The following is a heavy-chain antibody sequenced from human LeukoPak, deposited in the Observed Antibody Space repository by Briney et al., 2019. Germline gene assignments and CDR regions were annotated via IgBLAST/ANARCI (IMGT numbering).Heavy chain of an antibody. CDR1: GGNFVTYA. CDR3: AREFEGFDDYSDSYYGMDG. Sequence: SLKVSCKASGGNFVTYAFSWVRQAPGQGLEWMGRITPIIGVRNYARKFQGRVIISADKSTTTVYMELSSLRSDDTAIYYCAREFEGFDDYSDSYYGMDGWGQGTTVTVSS. CDR2: ITPIIGVR. J-gene: IGHJ6*02. D-gene: IGHD4-11*01. V-gene: IGHV1-69*04.